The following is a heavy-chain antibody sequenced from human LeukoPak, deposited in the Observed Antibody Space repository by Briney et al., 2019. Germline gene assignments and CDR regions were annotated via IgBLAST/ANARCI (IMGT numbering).Heavy chain of an antibody. Sequence: ASVRVSCKASGYTFASYDINWVRQATGQGLEWMGWMNPNSGNTGYTQKFQGRVTMTRDTSINTAYMELSSLRSEDTAVYYCARREGSRAWYFDLWGRGTLVTVSS. CDR1: GYTFASYD. J-gene: IGHJ2*01. V-gene: IGHV1-8*01. CDR2: MNPNSGNT. D-gene: IGHD6-13*01. CDR3: ARREGSRAWYFDL.